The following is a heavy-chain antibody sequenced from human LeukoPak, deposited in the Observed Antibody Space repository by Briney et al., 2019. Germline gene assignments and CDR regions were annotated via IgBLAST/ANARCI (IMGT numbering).Heavy chain of an antibody. CDR1: GFTFSSYA. D-gene: IGHD1-26*01. Sequence: GGSLRLSCAASGFTFSSYAMNWVRQAPGKGLEWVSAISSSGISTYYADSVKGRFTISRDNSKNTLYLQMNSLRAEDTAVYYCAKIRYSGSYLDYWGQGTLVTVSS. CDR3: AKIRYSGSYLDY. CDR2: ISSSGIST. V-gene: IGHV3-23*01. J-gene: IGHJ4*02.